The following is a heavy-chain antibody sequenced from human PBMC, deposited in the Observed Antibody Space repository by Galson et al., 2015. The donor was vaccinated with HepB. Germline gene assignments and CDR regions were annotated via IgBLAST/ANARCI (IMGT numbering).Heavy chain of an antibody. J-gene: IGHJ4*02. CDR1: GFTFSSYG. CDR2: ISYDGSNK. V-gene: IGHV3-30*03. Sequence: RLSCAASGFTFSSYGMHWVRQAPGKGLEWVAVISYDGSNKYYADSVKGRFTISRDNSKNTLYLQMNSLRAEDTAVYYCASYGSSWSQFDNWGQGTLVTVSS. D-gene: IGHD6-13*01. CDR3: ASYGSSWSQFDN.